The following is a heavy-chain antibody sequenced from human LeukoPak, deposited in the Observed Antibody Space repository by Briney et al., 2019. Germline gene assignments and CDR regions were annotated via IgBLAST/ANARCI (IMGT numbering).Heavy chain of an antibody. D-gene: IGHD3-10*02. Sequence: PSETLSLTCTVSGGSISNYYWSWLRQPPGKGLEWIGYIYYGGSTNYNPSLKSRVTISVDTSKNQFSLKVSSVTAADTAVYYCAREDVWFFDLWGRGTLVTVSS. CDR3: AREDVWFFDL. J-gene: IGHJ2*01. CDR2: IYYGGST. CDR1: GGSISNYY. V-gene: IGHV4-59*01.